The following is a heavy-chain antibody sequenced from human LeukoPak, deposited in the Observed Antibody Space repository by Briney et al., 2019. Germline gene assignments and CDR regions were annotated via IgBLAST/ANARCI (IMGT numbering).Heavy chain of an antibody. J-gene: IGHJ6*03. Sequence: GGSLRLSCTPSGFSFRSYSMTWVRQAPGKGLEWVSGISGSGGSRYYADSVKGRFTISRDNSKNTLYLQMNSLRAEDTASYYCATGSNNYDYYYMDVWGKGTTVTVSS. CDR2: ISGSGGSR. CDR1: GFSFRSYS. CDR3: ATGSNNYDYYYMDV. V-gene: IGHV3-23*01.